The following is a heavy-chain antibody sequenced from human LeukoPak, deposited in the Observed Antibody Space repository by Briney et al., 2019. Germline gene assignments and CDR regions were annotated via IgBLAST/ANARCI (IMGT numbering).Heavy chain of an antibody. D-gene: IGHD2-2*01. CDR3: ATLTYCSSTSGRENPFDY. Sequence: GGSLRHSCAASGFTFSSYSMNWVRQAPGKGLEWVSSISSSSSYIYYADSVKGRFTISRDNAKNSLYLQMNSLRGEDTAVYYCATLTYCSSTSGRENPFDYWGQGTLVTVSS. V-gene: IGHV3-21*01. CDR1: GFTFSSYS. J-gene: IGHJ4*02. CDR2: ISSSSSYI.